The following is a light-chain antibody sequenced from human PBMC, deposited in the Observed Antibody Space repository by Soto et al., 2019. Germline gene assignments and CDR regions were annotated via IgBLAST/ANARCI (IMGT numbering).Light chain of an antibody. CDR1: QSVGSSY. Sequence: EIVLTQSPGTLSLSPGERATLSCRASQSVGSSYLAWYQQKPGQAPRLLIYDASNRATGIPDRFSGSGSGTDFTLTISRLEPEDFAVYYCQQLGSSPWTFGQGTKVDIK. CDR3: QQLGSSPWT. J-gene: IGKJ1*01. CDR2: DAS. V-gene: IGKV3-20*01.